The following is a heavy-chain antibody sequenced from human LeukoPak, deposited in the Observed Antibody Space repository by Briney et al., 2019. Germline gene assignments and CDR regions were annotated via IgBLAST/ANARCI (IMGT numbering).Heavy chain of an antibody. Sequence: GGTLRLSCAASGFTVSSNYMSWVRQAPGKGLEWVSVIYSGGSTYYADSVKGRFTISRDNSKNILYLQMNSLRAEDTAVYYCARMGVGAMGFWGQGTLVTVSS. CDR2: IYSGGST. CDR1: GFTVSSNY. V-gene: IGHV3-53*01. J-gene: IGHJ4*02. D-gene: IGHD1-26*01. CDR3: ARMGVGAMGF.